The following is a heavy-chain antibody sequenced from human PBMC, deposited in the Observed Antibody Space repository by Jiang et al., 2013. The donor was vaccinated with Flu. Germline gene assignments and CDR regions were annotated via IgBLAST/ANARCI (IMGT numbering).Heavy chain of an antibody. Sequence: SGLVKPSETLSLTCTVSGGSISSYYWSWIRQPPGKGLEWIGYIHYSASTNYNPSLKSRVTISVDTSKNQFSLKLSSVTAADTAVYYCARDYGSGSYYGWFDPWGQG. CDR1: GGSISSYY. J-gene: IGHJ5*01. CDR2: IHYSAST. D-gene: IGHD3-10*01. V-gene: IGHV4-59*01. CDR3: ARDYGSGSYYGWFDP.